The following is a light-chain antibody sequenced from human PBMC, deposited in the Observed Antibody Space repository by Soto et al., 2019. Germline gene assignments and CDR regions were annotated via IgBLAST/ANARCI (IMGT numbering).Light chain of an antibody. Sequence: QSVLTQPRSVSGSPGQSVTISCTGTSSDVGIYNYVSWYQHHPGKAPKLIIYDVTKRPSGVPDRFSGSKSGITASLTISGLQADDEADYYCCSYAATSTLVFGGGTKVTVL. CDR2: DVT. J-gene: IGLJ3*02. CDR1: SSDVGIYNY. CDR3: CSYAATSTLV. V-gene: IGLV2-11*01.